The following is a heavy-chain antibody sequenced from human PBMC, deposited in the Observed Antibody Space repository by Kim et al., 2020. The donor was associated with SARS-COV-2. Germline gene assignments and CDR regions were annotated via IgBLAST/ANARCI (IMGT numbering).Heavy chain of an antibody. CDR3: VRDGNGGGNFEY. D-gene: IGHD3-16*01. CDR2: IWYDGSYK. CDR1: GFTFSSYG. Sequence: WGSLRLSCAASGFTFSSYGMHWVRQAPGKGLEWVAVIWYDGSYKYYGDSVKGRFTISRDNSKNTLYLQMNSLRAEDTAVYYCVRDGNGGGNFEYWGQGTLVTVSS. J-gene: IGHJ4*02. V-gene: IGHV3-33*01.